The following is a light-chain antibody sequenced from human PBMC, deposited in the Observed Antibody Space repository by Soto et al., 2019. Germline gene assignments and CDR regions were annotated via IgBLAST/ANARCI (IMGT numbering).Light chain of an antibody. CDR1: QSVSSN. CDR3: QQYINWPLT. Sequence: EIVMTQSPATLSVSPGERATLSCRASQSVSSNLAWYQQKPGQAPRLLIYGASTRATGIPARFSGSGSGTEFTLTIRSLQSEDCAVYYCQQYINWPLTFGGGTKVEIK. CDR2: GAS. J-gene: IGKJ4*01. V-gene: IGKV3-15*01.